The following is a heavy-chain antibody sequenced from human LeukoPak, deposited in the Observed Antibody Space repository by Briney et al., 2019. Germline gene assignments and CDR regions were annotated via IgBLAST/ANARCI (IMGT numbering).Heavy chain of an antibody. CDR1: GITFSYCT. CDR2: IIPIFGTA. Sequence: GSSVKVSCKASGITFSYCTISWVRQAPGQGLEWMGRIIPIFGTADYAQKFQGRVTMTTDESTNTAYMELSSLRSEGTAVYYCAREPVPRSSGLQYWGQGTLVTVSS. V-gene: IGHV1-69*05. D-gene: IGHD3-22*01. J-gene: IGHJ4*02. CDR3: AREPVPRSSGLQY.